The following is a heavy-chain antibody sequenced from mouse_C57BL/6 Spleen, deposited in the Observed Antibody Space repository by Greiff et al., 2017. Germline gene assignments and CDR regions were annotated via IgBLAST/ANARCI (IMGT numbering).Heavy chain of an antibody. CDR3: VSYSNYPYFDC. Sequence: EVQLQQSGPELVKPGASVKMSCKASGYTFTDYNMHWVKQSHGKSLEWIGYINPNNGGTSYNQKFKGKATLTVNKSSSTAYMELRSLTSEDSAVYYCVSYSNYPYFDCWGQGTTLTVSS. V-gene: IGHV1-22*01. J-gene: IGHJ2*01. CDR1: GYTFTDYN. D-gene: IGHD2-5*01. CDR2: INPNNGGT.